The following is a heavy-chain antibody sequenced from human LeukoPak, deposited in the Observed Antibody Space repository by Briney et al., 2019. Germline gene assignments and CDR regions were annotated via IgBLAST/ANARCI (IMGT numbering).Heavy chain of an antibody. V-gene: IGHV1-2*02. Sequence: GASVKVSCKASGYTFTGSYMHWVRQAPGQGLEWMGWINPNSGGTNYAQKFQGRVTMTSDTSISTAYMELSRLTSDDTAVYFCARETYYSSGNVYNRIDYWGQGTLVTVSS. CDR3: ARETYYSSGNVYNRIDY. CDR1: GYTFTGSY. D-gene: IGHD3-10*01. CDR2: INPNSGGT. J-gene: IGHJ4*02.